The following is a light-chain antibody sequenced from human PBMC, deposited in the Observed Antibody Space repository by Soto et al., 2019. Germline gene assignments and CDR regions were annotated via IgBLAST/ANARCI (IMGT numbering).Light chain of an antibody. CDR2: DAS. CDR3: QQVDSYPRT. V-gene: IGKV1-5*01. CDR1: QSFSGT. J-gene: IGKJ3*01. Sequence: DIQMTQSPSTLSGSVGDRVTITCRASQSFSGTLAWYQQKPRKAPKLLIYDASSLERGVASRFSGSGSGTEFTLTISSLQPEDFGTYYCQQVDSYPRTFGPGTTVDI.